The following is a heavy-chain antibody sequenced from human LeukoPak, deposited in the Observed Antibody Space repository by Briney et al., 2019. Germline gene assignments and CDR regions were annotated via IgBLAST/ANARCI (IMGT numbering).Heavy chain of an antibody. D-gene: IGHD4-23*01. CDR3: ARGHTTVATPGDMDV. Sequence: ASVKVSCKASGYTFTSYDINWVRQATGQGLEWMGCMNPNSGNTGYAQKFQGRVTITRNTSISTANLELSSLRSEDTAVYYCARGHTTVATPGDMDVWGKGTTVTVSS. CDR1: GYTFTSYD. J-gene: IGHJ6*03. CDR2: MNPNSGNT. V-gene: IGHV1-8*03.